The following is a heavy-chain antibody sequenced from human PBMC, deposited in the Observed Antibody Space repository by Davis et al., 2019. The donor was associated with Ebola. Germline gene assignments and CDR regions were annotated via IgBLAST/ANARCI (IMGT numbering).Heavy chain of an antibody. CDR1: GDSVSSNSAA. Sequence: HSQTLSLTCAISGDSVSSNSAAWNWIRQSQSRGLEWLGRTYYNSKWYNDYAVSVKSRITINPDTSKNQFSLQLNFVTHEDAAVYYCARISWVSRGMDVWGKGTTVTVSS. CDR3: ARISWVSRGMDV. J-gene: IGHJ6*04. D-gene: IGHD6-13*01. CDR2: TYYNSKWYN. V-gene: IGHV6-1*01.